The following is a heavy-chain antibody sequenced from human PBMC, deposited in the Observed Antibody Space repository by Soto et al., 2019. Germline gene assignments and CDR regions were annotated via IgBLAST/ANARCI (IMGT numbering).Heavy chain of an antibody. CDR2: ISPDGSIP. V-gene: IGHV3-74*01. CDR3: AKELSAYDI. J-gene: IGHJ3*02. CDR1: GVSISNYW. Sequence: EVQLVESGGGLVQPGGSLRLSCAASGVSISNYWMHWVRQAPGKGLVWVSHISPDGSIPNYADSVKGRFTISRDNAKSTLYLQMNRLTAEDTAVYYCAKELSAYDIWGQGTVVTVSS.